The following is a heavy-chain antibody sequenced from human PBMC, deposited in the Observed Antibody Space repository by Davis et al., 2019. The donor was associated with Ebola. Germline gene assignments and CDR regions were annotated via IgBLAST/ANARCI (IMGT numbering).Heavy chain of an antibody. CDR1: GFSFNSNA. Sequence: PGGSLRLSCAASGFSFNSNAMSWVRQAPGKGLEWVSAISGGGVSTYQADSVKGRFIISRDNSKNTLHLQMNSLRADDTAVYYCAKGYSSGRLEVWGQGTTVTVSS. CDR2: ISGGGVST. V-gene: IGHV3-23*01. CDR3: AKGYSSGRLEV. J-gene: IGHJ6*02. D-gene: IGHD6-19*01.